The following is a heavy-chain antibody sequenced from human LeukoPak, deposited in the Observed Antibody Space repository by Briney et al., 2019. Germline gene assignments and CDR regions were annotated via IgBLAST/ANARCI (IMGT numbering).Heavy chain of an antibody. D-gene: IGHD6-19*01. CDR2: ISYDESEK. Sequence: GGSLRLSCAASGFTFSNAWMSWVRQAPGKGLEWVAVISYDESEKYYADSVKGRFTISRDNSNNTVYLQMNSLTNEDTSVYYCAKSPAIAMAGYCEYWGQGTLVTVSS. J-gene: IGHJ4*02. CDR1: GFTFSNAW. CDR3: AKSPAIAMAGYCEY. V-gene: IGHV3-30*18.